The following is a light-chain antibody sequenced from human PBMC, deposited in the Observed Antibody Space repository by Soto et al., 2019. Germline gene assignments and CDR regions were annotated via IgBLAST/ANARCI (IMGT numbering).Light chain of an antibody. Sequence: QTVVTQSPSASASLGASVKLTCTLSSGHSDYAIAWHQQQPEKGPRYLMKVNSDGSHSKGDGIPDRFSGSSSGAERYLTISSLQSEDEADYHCQTWGAGMVFGGGTKLTVL. CDR2: VNSDGSH. J-gene: IGLJ3*02. CDR1: SGHSDYA. V-gene: IGLV4-69*01. CDR3: QTWGAGMV.